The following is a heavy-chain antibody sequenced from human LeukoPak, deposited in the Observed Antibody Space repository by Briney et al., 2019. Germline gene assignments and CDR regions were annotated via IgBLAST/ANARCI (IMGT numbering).Heavy chain of an antibody. V-gene: IGHV1-18*01. Sequence: GASVKVSCKASGYTFTSYGISWVRQAPGQGLEWMGWISAYNGNTNYAQKLQSRVTMTTDTSTSTAYMELRSLRSDDTAVYYCARARAAGTYPHFDYWGQGTLVTVSS. CDR1: GYTFTSYG. D-gene: IGHD6-13*01. CDR3: ARARAAGTYPHFDY. CDR2: ISAYNGNT. J-gene: IGHJ4*02.